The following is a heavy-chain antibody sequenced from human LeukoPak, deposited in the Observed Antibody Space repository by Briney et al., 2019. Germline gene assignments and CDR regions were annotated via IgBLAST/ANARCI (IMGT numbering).Heavy chain of an antibody. CDR2: IRYSGST. J-gene: IGHJ4*02. CDR3: ARRGVRIQLWLLDY. Sequence: SQTLSLTCEVSGDSLSSGGYSWSWIRQPPGKGLEWIGYIRYSGSTYYNPSLKSRLTMSVEASKNQFSLKLSSVTAADTAVYYCARRGVRIQLWLLDYWGQGTLVTVSS. D-gene: IGHD5-18*01. CDR1: GDSLSSGGYS. V-gene: IGHV4-30-4*07.